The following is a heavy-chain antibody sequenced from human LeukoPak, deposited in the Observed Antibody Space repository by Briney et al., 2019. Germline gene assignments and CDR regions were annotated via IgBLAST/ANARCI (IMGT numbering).Heavy chain of an antibody. CDR3: ARVGGGSYYFDY. V-gene: IGHV3-33*01. CDR1: GFTFGSYG. CDR2: IWFDGSKK. J-gene: IGHJ4*02. D-gene: IGHD1-26*01. Sequence: GGSLRLSCEASGFTFGSYGMHWVRQAPGKGLEWVAVIWFDGSKKYYADSVKGRFTISRDNSKNTLYLQMNSLRAEDTAVYYCARVGGGSYYFDYWGQGTLVTVSS.